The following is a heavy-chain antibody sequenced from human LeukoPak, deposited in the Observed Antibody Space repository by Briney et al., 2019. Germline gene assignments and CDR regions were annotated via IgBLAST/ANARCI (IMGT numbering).Heavy chain of an antibody. V-gene: IGHV4-39*07. CDR1: GDSISTSTTYH. D-gene: IGHD2-15*01. Sequence: SETLSLTCTVSGDSISTSTTYHWGWIRQPPGKGLEWMGGVYYSGYTYYNPSLKSRVTISVDTSKNQFSLKVNSVTAADTAVYYCARLLYDYFSGSYYYFDHWGRGTLVTVSS. CDR3: ARLLYDYFSGSYYYFDH. J-gene: IGHJ4*02. CDR2: VYYSGYT.